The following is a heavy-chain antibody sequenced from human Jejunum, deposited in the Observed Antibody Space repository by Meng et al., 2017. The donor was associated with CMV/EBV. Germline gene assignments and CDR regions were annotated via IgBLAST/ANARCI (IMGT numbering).Heavy chain of an antibody. CDR1: RGSLSFYY. CDR3: VRETDMTVGPHFDY. V-gene: IGHV4-4*07. J-gene: IGHJ4*02. CDR2: IFTTGST. Sequence: QGHFEESGAGLPKPSATLSLPCTVSRGSLSFYYWSWIRKPAGKGLEWIGRIFTTGSTNYHPSLKSRVTMSVDTSKNQISLRLTSVTAADTAIYYCVRETDMTVGPHFDYWGQGALVTVSS. D-gene: IGHD3-22*01.